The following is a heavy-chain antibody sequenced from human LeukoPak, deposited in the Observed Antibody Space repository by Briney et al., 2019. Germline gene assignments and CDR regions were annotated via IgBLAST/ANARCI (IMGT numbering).Heavy chain of an antibody. Sequence: ASVKVSCKASGYTFSFFYIHWVRQAPGQGLEWMGWINPKNSGTNYAQKFKGRVTMTRDTFISTAYMELSSLRSDDTAVYYCARNGGTSGPDLDYWGQGTLVTVSS. V-gene: IGHV1-2*02. D-gene: IGHD3-3*01. CDR3: ARNGGTSGPDLDY. J-gene: IGHJ4*02. CDR2: INPKNSGT. CDR1: GYTFSFFY.